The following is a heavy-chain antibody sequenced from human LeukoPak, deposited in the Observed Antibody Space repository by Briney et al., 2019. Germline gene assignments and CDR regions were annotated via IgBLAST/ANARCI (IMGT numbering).Heavy chain of an antibody. CDR1: GFTFSSYS. Sequence: GGSLRLSCAASGFTFSSYSMNWVRQAPGKGLEWVSSISSSSSYIYYADSVKGRFTISRDNAKNSLYLQMNSLRAEDTAVYYCARDLTPGLPIYYYYYYMDVWGIGTTVTVSS. CDR3: ARDLTPGLPIYYYYYYMDV. CDR2: ISSSSSYI. J-gene: IGHJ6*03. V-gene: IGHV3-21*01. D-gene: IGHD4-11*01.